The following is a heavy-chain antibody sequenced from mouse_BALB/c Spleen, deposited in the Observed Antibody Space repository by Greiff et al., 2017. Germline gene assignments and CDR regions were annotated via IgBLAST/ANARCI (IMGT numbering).Heavy chain of an antibody. D-gene: IGHD2-14*01. CDR2: ISSGGST. CDR1: GFTFSSYA. J-gene: IGHJ2*01. Sequence: EVMLVESGGGLVKPGGSLKLSCAASGFTFSSYAMSWVRQTPEKRLEWVASISSGGSTYYPDSVQGRFTISRDNARNILYLQMSSLRAEDTAMYYCARKEVRRNYFDYWGQGTTLTVAS. V-gene: IGHV5-6-5*01. CDR3: ARKEVRRNYFDY.